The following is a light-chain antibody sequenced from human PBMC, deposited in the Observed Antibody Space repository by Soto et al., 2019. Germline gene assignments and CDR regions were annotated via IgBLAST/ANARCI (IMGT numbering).Light chain of an antibody. CDR2: KAS. V-gene: IGKV1-5*03. Sequence: DIQMTQSPSTLSASVGDRVTITCRASQSISSWLAWYQQKPGKAPKLLIYKASSLKSGVPSRLSGSGSGTEFTLTISSLQPDDFATYYCQQYNSYSPWTFGQGTKVEIK. J-gene: IGKJ1*01. CDR3: QQYNSYSPWT. CDR1: QSISSW.